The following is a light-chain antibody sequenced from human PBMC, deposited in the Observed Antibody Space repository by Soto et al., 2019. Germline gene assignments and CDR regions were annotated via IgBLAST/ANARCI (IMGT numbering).Light chain of an antibody. V-gene: IGKV1-33*01. CDR3: QQYAILPT. CDR2: DAS. CDR1: QDIRIF. Sequence: DIQMTQSPSSLSASVGGRVTITCQASQDIRIFLKWYQQKPGKAHKLLIYDASNLETGVPSRFSGSGSGTDFTFTISSLQPEDIATYYCQQYAILPTFGHGTKLEIK. J-gene: IGKJ2*01.